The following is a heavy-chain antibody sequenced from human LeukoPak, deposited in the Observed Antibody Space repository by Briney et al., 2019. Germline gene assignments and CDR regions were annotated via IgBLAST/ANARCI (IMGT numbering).Heavy chain of an antibody. J-gene: IGHJ4*02. D-gene: IGHD6-13*01. CDR1: GGAISSYY. Sequence: TSETLSLTCTVSGGAISSYYWSWIRQPPGKGLEWIGSIYYSGSTYYNPSLKSRVTISVDTSKNQFSLKLSSVTAADTAVYYCASNSIAAGGFDYWGQGTLVTVSS. CDR2: IYYSGST. V-gene: IGHV4-59*05. CDR3: ASNSIAAGGFDY.